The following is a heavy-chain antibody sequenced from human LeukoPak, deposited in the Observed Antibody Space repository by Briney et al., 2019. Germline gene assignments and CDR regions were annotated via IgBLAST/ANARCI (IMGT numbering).Heavy chain of an antibody. Sequence: NAGGSLRLSCSASGFTFSSYSMNWVSQPPGKGLEWVSSISSDRSYYADSVKGRFTISRDDAKNSLYLQMNSLRGEDTAVYYCARTYGSSWRFDNWGQGTLVTVSS. CDR3: ARTYGSSWRFDN. D-gene: IGHD6-13*01. CDR1: GFTFSSYS. CDR2: ISSDRSY. J-gene: IGHJ4*02. V-gene: IGHV3-21*01.